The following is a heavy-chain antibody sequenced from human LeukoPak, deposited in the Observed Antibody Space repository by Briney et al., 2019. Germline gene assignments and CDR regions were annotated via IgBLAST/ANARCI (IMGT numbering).Heavy chain of an antibody. V-gene: IGHV1-2*02. Sequence: ASVTVSCKAYGYTFTGYYIHWVRQAPGQGLERMGCINPNTGGINYAQKFQDRVTMTRDTSISAAFMELSRLRSDDTAVYYCARDHLDYYQGLHVWGQGTKVTVSS. D-gene: IGHD3-10*01. J-gene: IGHJ6*02. CDR3: ARDHLDYYQGLHV. CDR1: GYTFTGYY. CDR2: INPNTGGI.